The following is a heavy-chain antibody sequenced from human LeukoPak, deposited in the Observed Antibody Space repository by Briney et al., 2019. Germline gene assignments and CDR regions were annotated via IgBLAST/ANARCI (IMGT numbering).Heavy chain of an antibody. D-gene: IGHD3-3*01. V-gene: IGHV3-49*04. CDR2: IRSKAYGGTT. Sequence: PGGSLRLSCAASGFTFSNAWMSWVRQAPGKGLEWVGFIRSKAYGGTTEYAASVKGRFTISRDDSKSIAYLQMNSLKTEDTAVYYCTREGADFWSGYYIDYWGQGTLVTVSS. J-gene: IGHJ4*02. CDR3: TREGADFWSGYYIDY. CDR1: GFTFSNAW.